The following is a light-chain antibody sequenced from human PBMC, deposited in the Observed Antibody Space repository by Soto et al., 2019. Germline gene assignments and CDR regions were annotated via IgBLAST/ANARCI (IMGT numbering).Light chain of an antibody. J-gene: IGKJ1*01. Sequence: IQMTQSPSSLSASVGDRVTITCQASQDISNYLNWYQQKPGKAPKFLIYSASSLQSGVPSRFSGSGSGTDFTLTISSLQPEDFATYYCLQDYSYPWTFGQGTKVEIK. CDR1: QDISNY. V-gene: IGKV1-6*01. CDR3: LQDYSYPWT. CDR2: SAS.